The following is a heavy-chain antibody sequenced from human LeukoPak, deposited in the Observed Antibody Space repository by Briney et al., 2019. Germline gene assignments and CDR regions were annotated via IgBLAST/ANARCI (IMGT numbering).Heavy chain of an antibody. J-gene: IGHJ4*02. V-gene: IGHV3-23*01. CDR2: VSGSGGST. CDR1: AFTFRSYA. Sequence: GGSLRLSCAASAFTFRSYAMIWVRQAPGKGLEWVSTVSGSGGSTYYADSVKGRFTISRDNSNNTLYLQMSSLRAEDTAVYYCAKGAASRGYTYVANWGQGTLVTVSS. CDR3: AKGAASRGYTYVAN. D-gene: IGHD5-18*01.